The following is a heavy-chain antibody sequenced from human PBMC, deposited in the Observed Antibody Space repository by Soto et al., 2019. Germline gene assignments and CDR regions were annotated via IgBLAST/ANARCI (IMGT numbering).Heavy chain of an antibody. CDR1: GFTFSSYA. CDR3: AKDLFLGSSSSGRDAFDI. CDR2: ISGSGGST. Sequence: GGSLRLSCAASGFTFSSYAMSWVRQAPGKGLEWVSAISGSGGSTYYADSVKGRFTISRDNSKNTLYLQMNSLRAEDTAVYYCAKDLFLGSSSSGRDAFDIWGQGTMVTISS. V-gene: IGHV3-23*01. J-gene: IGHJ3*02. D-gene: IGHD6-6*01.